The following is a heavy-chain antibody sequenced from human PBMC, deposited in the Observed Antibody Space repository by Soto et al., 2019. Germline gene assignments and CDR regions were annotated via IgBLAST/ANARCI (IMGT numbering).Heavy chain of an antibody. CDR2: IGPESGAT. Sequence: ASVKVSCKTSGYTFTGHYIHWVRQAPQQGPEWMGEIGPESGATRYAEKFRGRVTMTMDTSITTLYMELRNLSPDDTAVYYCGRGRSGQIVIFYWGQGTPVTV. D-gene: IGHD1-26*01. J-gene: IGHJ4*02. CDR3: GRGRSGQIVIFY. CDR1: GYTFTGHY. V-gene: IGHV1-2*02.